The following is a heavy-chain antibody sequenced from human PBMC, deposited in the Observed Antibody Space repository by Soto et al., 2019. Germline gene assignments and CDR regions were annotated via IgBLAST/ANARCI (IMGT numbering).Heavy chain of an antibody. CDR2: TGSSLYPI. CDR1: GFSFSDYY. CDR3: ARDNRSFWNGYYRRYDYYGMDV. J-gene: IGHJ6*02. Sequence: HVQLVESGGGLVEPGGSLRLSCAASGFSFSDYYVNWIRQAPGKGLEWISYTGSSLYPIYYAESVKGRFSISRDSAKNTVCLQMNSLRVEDTAVYYCARDNRSFWNGYYRRYDYYGMDVWGRGTTVIVSS. V-gene: IGHV3-11*01. D-gene: IGHD3-3*01.